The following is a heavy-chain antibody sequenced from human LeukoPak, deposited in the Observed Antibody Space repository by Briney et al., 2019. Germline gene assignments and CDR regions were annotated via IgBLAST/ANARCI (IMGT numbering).Heavy chain of an antibody. CDR2: IDITGST. V-gene: IGHV4-4*07. D-gene: IGHD3-22*01. CDR1: GGSIINYY. J-gene: IGHJ6*03. CDR3: ARLKYYDSTGYSPGYYMDV. Sequence: SETLSLTCSVAGGSIINYYWSWIRQSAGTGLEWVGRIDITGSTTYNPSLQSRLSMSVDTSKNQFSLRLRSVSAADTAVYYCARLKYYDSTGYSPGYYMDVWGKGITVTVSS.